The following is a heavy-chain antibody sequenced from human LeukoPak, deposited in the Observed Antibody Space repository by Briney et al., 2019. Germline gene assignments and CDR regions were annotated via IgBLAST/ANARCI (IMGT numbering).Heavy chain of an antibody. V-gene: IGHV3-7*01. Sequence: GGSLRLSCAASGFTFSNAWMNWVRQAPGKGLEWVANIKHDESEKNYLDSVKGRFTISRDNAQNSLYLQMNGLRVEDTAVYYCTRRLDDWGQGTLVTVSS. CDR3: TRRLDD. CDR2: IKHDESEK. D-gene: IGHD3-16*01. J-gene: IGHJ4*02. CDR1: GFTFSNAW.